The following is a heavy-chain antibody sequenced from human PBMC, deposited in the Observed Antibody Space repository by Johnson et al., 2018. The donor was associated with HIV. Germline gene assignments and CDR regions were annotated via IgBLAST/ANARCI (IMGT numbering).Heavy chain of an antibody. CDR2: ISTSGSTI. V-gene: IGHV3-11*04. CDR1: GFTFSDYY. CDR3: ARDCGSSCTFDI. J-gene: IGHJ3*02. D-gene: IGHD6-6*01. Sequence: VQLVESGGGVVQPGRSLRLSCAASGFTFSDYYMSWIRQAPGKGLEWVSYISTSGSTIYYADSVKGRFTISRDNAKNSLYLQMNSLRAEDTAVYYCARDCGSSCTFDIWGQGTMVTVSS.